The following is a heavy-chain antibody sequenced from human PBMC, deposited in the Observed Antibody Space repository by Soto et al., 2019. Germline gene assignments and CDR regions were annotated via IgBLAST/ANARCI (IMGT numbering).Heavy chain of an antibody. D-gene: IGHD3-10*02. CDR2: IFYSGST. Sequence: QVQLQESGPGLVKPSETLSLTCTVSGGSISSYYWSWIRQPPGKGLEWIGFIFYSGSTSYNPSLKRRVTISIDPSEYQFSLNLNSVTAADTAVYYCASMIGDPVLSFDSWGQGTLVAVSS. V-gene: IGHV4-59*01. CDR3: ASMIGDPVLSFDS. CDR1: GGSISSYY. J-gene: IGHJ5*01.